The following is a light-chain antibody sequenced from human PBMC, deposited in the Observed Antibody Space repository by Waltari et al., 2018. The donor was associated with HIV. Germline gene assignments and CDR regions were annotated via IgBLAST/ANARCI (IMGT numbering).Light chain of an antibody. CDR3: QQYDSSSYT. V-gene: IGKV3-20*01. Sequence: EIVLTQSPGTLSLSPGERVTLSCRASQSVSSSYLAWYQQKPGQAPTLLIYGTTNRASGTPDRFSGSGSGTDFTLTISRLEPEDFAVYYCQQYDSSSYTFGQGTKLEIK. CDR2: GTT. J-gene: IGKJ2*01. CDR1: QSVSSSY.